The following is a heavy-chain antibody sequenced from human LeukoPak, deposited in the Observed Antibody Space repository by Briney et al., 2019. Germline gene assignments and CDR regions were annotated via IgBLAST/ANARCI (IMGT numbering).Heavy chain of an antibody. V-gene: IGHV4-38-2*01. D-gene: IGHD6-13*01. J-gene: IGHJ5*02. CDR3: ATRPGYSSSWSAFDP. CDR1: GASISGSGYY. Sequence: SETLSLTCAVSGASISGSGYYWGWIRQPPGKGLEWIGSIYHSGSTYYNPSLKSRVTISVDTSKNQFSLKLNSVTAADTAVYYCATRPGYSSSWSAFDPWGQGTLVTVS. CDR2: IYHSGST.